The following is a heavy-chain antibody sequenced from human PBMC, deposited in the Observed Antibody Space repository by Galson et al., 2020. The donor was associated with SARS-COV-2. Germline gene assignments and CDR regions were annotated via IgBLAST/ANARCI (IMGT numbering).Heavy chain of an antibody. CDR2: ITSTGTYI. CDR1: GFPFSSYS. D-gene: IGHD3-16*01. V-gene: IGHV3-21*01. CDR3: AKSRGGYWYFDV. Sequence: SCAASGFPFSSYSMHWVRQAPGTGLEWVSSITSTGTYIYYGNSVRDRFTLSRDNSKNTLYLQMNSLRAEDTAVYYCAKSRGGYWYFDVWGRGTLVTVSS. J-gene: IGHJ2*01.